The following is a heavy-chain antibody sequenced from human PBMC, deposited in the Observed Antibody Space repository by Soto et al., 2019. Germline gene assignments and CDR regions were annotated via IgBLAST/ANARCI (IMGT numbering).Heavy chain of an antibody. Sequence: PGGSLRLSCAASGFTFSSYAMSWVRQAPGKGLEWVSAISGSGGSTYYADSVKGRFTISRDNSKNTLYLQMNSLRAEDTAVYYCAKSIDFRNYDYYDSSGEDYFDYWGQGTLVTVSS. V-gene: IGHV3-23*01. J-gene: IGHJ4*02. CDR1: GFTFSSYA. D-gene: IGHD3-22*01. CDR2: ISGSGGST. CDR3: AKSIDFRNYDYYDSSGEDYFDY.